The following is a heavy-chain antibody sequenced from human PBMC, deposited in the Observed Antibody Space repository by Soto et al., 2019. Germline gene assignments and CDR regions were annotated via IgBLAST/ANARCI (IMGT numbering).Heavy chain of an antibody. CDR3: ARDTWRYSGYDLGFSD. J-gene: IGHJ4*02. D-gene: IGHD5-12*01. CDR1: SGSISSSNW. V-gene: IGHV4-4*02. Sequence: QVQLQESGPGLVKPSGTLALTCAVSSGSISSSNWWSWVRQPPGKGLEWIGEIYHSGSTNYNPSLKSRVTISVDKSKNQFSLKLSSVTAADTAVYYCARDTWRYSGYDLGFSDWGQGTLVTVSS. CDR2: IYHSGST.